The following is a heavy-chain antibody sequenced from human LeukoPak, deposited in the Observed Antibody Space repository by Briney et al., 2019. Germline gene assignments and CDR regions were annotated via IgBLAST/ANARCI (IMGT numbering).Heavy chain of an antibody. CDR2: IYGGGTT. CDR1: EFNVSSLY. D-gene: IGHD1-26*01. CDR3: ARTGWGAYGMDV. Sequence: PGGSLRLSCVGSEFNVSSLYMSWVRQAPGWGLEWVSVIYGGGTTNYADSVKGRFTISRDTFENTVHLEMSDLRVDDTAVYYCARTGWGAYGMDVWGPGTTVTVSS. V-gene: IGHV3-53*01. J-gene: IGHJ6*02.